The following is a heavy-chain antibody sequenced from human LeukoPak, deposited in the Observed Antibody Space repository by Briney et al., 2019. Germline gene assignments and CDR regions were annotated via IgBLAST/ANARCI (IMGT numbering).Heavy chain of an antibody. V-gene: IGHV3-48*04. D-gene: IGHD2-2*01. CDR3: ARNLPAADY. CDR2: ISSTSSVI. J-gene: IGHJ4*02. Sequence: GGSLRLSCTPSGFTFSSQTMNWVRQAPGKGLEWVSYISSTSSVIYYADSVKGRFTISRDNAKSSLYLQMNSLRAEDTAVYYCARNLPAADYWGQGTLVTVSS. CDR1: GFTFSSQT.